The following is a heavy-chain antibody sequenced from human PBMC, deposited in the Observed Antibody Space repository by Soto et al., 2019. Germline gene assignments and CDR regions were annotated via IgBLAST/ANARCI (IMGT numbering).Heavy chain of an antibody. Sequence: QVQLQESGPGLVKPSETLALTCTVSGGSVNSGSRYWGWIRQPPGKGLEWIGYMYYSGSTSFNPSLKSRLTMSVDTSKNQCSLKLRSVTAADTAVYYCTAEPIGHWDGGSCYPVDSWGQGTLVTVSS. CDR3: TAEPIGHWDGGSCYPVDS. J-gene: IGHJ4*02. V-gene: IGHV4-61*01. D-gene: IGHD2-15*01. CDR2: MYYSGST. CDR1: GGSVNSGSRY.